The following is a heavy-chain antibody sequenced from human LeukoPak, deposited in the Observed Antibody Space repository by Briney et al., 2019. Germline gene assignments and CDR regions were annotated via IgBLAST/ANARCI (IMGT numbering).Heavy chain of an antibody. CDR3: ASLDCSSTSCYALGGY. D-gene: IGHD2-2*01. CDR1: GGSISSSNW. Sequence: PSGTLSLTCAVSGGSISSSNWWSWVRQPPGKGLEWIGEIYHSGSTSYNPSLKSRVTISVDKSKNQFSLKLSSVTAADTAVYYCASLDCSSTSCYALGGYWGQGTLVTVSS. CDR2: IYHSGST. J-gene: IGHJ4*02. V-gene: IGHV4-4*02.